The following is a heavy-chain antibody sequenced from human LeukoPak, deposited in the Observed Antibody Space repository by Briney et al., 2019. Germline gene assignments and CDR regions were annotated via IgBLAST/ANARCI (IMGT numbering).Heavy chain of an antibody. D-gene: IGHD6-13*01. CDR3: ARRWSTSWTTFDY. J-gene: IGHJ4*02. V-gene: IGHV4-39*01. Sequence: PSETLSLTCTVSGSFISSSSYYWAWIRQPPGKGLEWIVTIYYSGNTYYNPSFKSRATTSVDTSKNQFYLKLNSVTDADTALYYCARRWSTSWTTFDYWGQGTLVTVSS. CDR2: IYYSGNT. CDR1: GSFISSSSYY.